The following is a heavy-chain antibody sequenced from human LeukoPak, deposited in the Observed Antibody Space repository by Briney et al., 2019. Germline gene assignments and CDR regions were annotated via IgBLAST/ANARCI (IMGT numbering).Heavy chain of an antibody. Sequence: GGSLRLSCAASGFTFDDYGMSWVPQAPGKGLEWVSGINWNGVSTGYADSLKGRFTISRDNANNSLYLQMNSLRAEATALHYCATDGPIGGYSYGGSFDYWGQGTLVTVSS. CDR1: GFTFDDYG. J-gene: IGHJ4*02. V-gene: IGHV3-20*04. D-gene: IGHD5-18*01. CDR3: ATDGPIGGYSYGGSFDY. CDR2: INWNGVST.